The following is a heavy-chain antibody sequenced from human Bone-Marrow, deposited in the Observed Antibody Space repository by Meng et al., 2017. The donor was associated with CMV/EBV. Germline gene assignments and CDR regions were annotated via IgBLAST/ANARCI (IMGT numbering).Heavy chain of an antibody. Sequence: SETLSLTCTVSGYSISSGYYWGWIRQPPGKGLEWIGSIYHSGSTYYNPSLKSRVTISVDTSKNQFSLKLSSVTAAYTAVYYCARGEDWFGELNGMDVWGQGTTVTVSS. CDR2: IYHSGST. D-gene: IGHD3-10*01. V-gene: IGHV4-38-2*02. CDR3: ARGEDWFGELNGMDV. J-gene: IGHJ6*02. CDR1: GYSISSGYY.